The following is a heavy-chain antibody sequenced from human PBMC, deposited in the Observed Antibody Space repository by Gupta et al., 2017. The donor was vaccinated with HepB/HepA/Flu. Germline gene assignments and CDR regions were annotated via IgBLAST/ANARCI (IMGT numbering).Heavy chain of an antibody. J-gene: IGHJ6*02. CDR3: ARSFSSGWYFMDV. Sequence: QVQLVQSGAEVKKPGASVKVSCKASGGTFGSYGINWVRQAPGQGLEWMGRIIPTLGSTNYAQRFEGRVTFTADKSTNTAYMELTSLTSEDTALYYCARSFSSGWYFMDVWGQGTTVNVSS. CDR2: IIPTLGST. CDR1: GGTFGSYG. V-gene: IGHV1-69*04. D-gene: IGHD6-19*01.